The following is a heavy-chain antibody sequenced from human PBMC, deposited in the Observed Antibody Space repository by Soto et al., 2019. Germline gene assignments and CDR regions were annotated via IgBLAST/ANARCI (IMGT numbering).Heavy chain of an antibody. V-gene: IGHV5-51*01. CDR3: PRNKRDSRSWFEGWYDP. D-gene: IGHD6-13*01. CDR1: GYSFSNNW. CDR2: MHPGDSDT. Sequence: PGESLKISCKGSGYSFSNNWVGWVRQMPGKGLEWMGIMHPGDSDTRYSPSFQGQVTISADKSINTAYLQWSSLKPSDSAMYYCPRNKRDSRSWFEGWYDPWGQGHLVTVSS. J-gene: IGHJ5*02.